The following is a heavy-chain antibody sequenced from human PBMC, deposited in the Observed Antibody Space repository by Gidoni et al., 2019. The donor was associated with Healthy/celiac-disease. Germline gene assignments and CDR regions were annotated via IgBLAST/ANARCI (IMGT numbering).Heavy chain of an antibody. J-gene: IGHJ6*02. Sequence: EVQLLESGGGLVQPGGSLRLSCAASGFTFSSYAMSWVRQAPGKGLEWVSAISGSGGSTYYADSVKGRFTISRDNTKNTLYLQRNSLRAEDTAVYYCAKDLGPGGYYDSSRWGQGTTVTVSS. CDR3: AKDLGPGGYYDSSR. CDR1: GFTFSSYA. CDR2: ISGSGGST. D-gene: IGHD3-22*01. V-gene: IGHV3-23*01.